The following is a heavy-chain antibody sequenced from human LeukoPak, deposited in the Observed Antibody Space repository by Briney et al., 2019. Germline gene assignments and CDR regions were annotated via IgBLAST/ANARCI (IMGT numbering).Heavy chain of an antibody. CDR3: TKVIRNYDMAFDY. J-gene: IGHJ4*02. D-gene: IGHD3-9*01. Sequence: GGSLRLSCAASGFTFSSYAMSWVRQAPGKGLEWVSAISGSGGSTYYADSVKGRFTISRDNSKNTLYLQMNSLRAEDTAVYHCTKVIRNYDMAFDYWGQGTLVTVSS. V-gene: IGHV3-23*01. CDR2: ISGSGGST. CDR1: GFTFSSYA.